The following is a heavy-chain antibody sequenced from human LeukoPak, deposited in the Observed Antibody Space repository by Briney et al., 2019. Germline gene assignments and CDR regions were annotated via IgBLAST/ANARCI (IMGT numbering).Heavy chain of an antibody. V-gene: IGHV3-23*01. CDR1: GFTFSSYA. D-gene: IGHD3-10*01. J-gene: IGHJ5*02. CDR3: ASSMVREVITWFDP. CDR2: IGGSGGST. Sequence: GGSLRLSCAASGFTFSSYAMSWVRQAPGKGLEWVSAIGGSGGSTYYADSVKGRFTISRDNSKNTLYLQMNSLRAEDTAVYYCASSMVREVITWFDPWGQGTLVTVSS.